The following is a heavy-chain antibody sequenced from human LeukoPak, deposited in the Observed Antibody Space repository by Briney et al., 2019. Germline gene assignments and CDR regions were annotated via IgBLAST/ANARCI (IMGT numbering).Heavy chain of an antibody. CDR2: IYTSEST. CDR3: ATDESNTIFGVGSLGAFDI. CDR1: GGSISSYY. J-gene: IGHJ3*02. Sequence: PSETLSLTCTGSGGSISSYYWSWIRQPAGKGLEWIGRIYTSESTYYNPSLKSRVTMSVDTSKNQFYLKMSSMTAADTAVYYCATDESNTIFGVGSLGAFDIWGQGTMVTVSS. D-gene: IGHD3-3*01. V-gene: IGHV4-4*07.